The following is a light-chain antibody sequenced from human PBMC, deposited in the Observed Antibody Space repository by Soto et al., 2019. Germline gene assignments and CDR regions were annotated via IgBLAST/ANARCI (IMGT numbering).Light chain of an antibody. CDR2: GAS. J-gene: IGKJ2*01. CDR1: QRVSSNY. V-gene: IGKV3-20*01. Sequence: DIVLTQSPGTLSLSPGERATLSCRASQRVSSNYLAWYQQKPGQAPRLLISGASSRATGIPDRFSGSVSGTDFTLTIGRQEPEDLAVYYCQQYGGSSPYTYGQGSKLESK. CDR3: QQYGGSSPYT.